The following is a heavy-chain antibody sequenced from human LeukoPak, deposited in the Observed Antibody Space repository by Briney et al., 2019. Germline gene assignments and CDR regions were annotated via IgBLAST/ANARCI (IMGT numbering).Heavy chain of an antibody. CDR2: ISSSSSYI. CDR1: GFTFSSYS. V-gene: IGHV3-21*01. Sequence: GGSLRLSCAASGFTFSSYSMNWVRQAPGKGLEWVSSISSSSSYIYYADSVKGRFTISRDNAKNSLYLQMNSLRAEDTAVYYCAPLGIAVAGLHNYWGQGTLVTVSS. D-gene: IGHD6-19*01. CDR3: APLGIAVAGLHNY. J-gene: IGHJ4*02.